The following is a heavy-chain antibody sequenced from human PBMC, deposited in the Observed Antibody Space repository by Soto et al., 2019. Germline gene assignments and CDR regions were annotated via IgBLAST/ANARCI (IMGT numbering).Heavy chain of an antibody. D-gene: IGHD6-19*01. V-gene: IGHV1-2*02. CDR3: ARDFSSGWPSGWFDP. Sequence: ASVKVSCKSSGYTFTGYYMHWVRQAPGQGLEWMGWINPNSGGTNYAQKFQGRVTMTRDTSISTAYMELSRLRSDDTAVYYCARDFSSGWPSGWFDPWGQGTLVTVSS. J-gene: IGHJ5*02. CDR2: INPNSGGT. CDR1: GYTFTGYY.